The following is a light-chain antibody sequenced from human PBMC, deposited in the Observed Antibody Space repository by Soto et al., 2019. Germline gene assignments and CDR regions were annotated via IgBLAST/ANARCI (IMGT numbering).Light chain of an antibody. J-gene: IGKJ4*01. CDR1: QSVSSY. V-gene: IGKV3-11*01. Sequence: EIVLTQSPATLSLSPGERATLSCRASQSVSSYLAWYQQKPGQAPMLLIYDASNRATGIPARFSGSGSGTDFTLTISSLEPEYFAIYYCQQRSNWPPVTFGGGTKVEIK. CDR2: DAS. CDR3: QQRSNWPPVT.